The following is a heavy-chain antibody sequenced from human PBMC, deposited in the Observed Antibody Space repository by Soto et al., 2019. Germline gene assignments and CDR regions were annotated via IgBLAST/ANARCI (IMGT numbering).Heavy chain of an antibody. J-gene: IGHJ6*02. D-gene: IGHD3-10*01. Sequence: SLRLSCAASGFSFEDYAMHWVRQAPGKGLECVSGIAWNRDIIEYADYVNDRFTIYRDKDKKYQYFKMNNLRHEDTALYYCAKDHYGSAIYGMDVWGQGT. CDR1: GFSFEDYA. V-gene: IGHV3-9*01. CDR3: AKDHYGSAIYGMDV. CDR2: IAWNRDII.